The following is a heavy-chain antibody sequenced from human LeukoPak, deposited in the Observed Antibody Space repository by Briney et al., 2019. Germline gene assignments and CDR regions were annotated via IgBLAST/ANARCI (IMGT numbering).Heavy chain of an antibody. CDR2: IKSKTDGGTT. CDR1: GFTVSSNY. V-gene: IGHV3-15*01. J-gene: IGHJ4*02. D-gene: IGHD4-17*01. Sequence: GGSLRLSYAASGFTVSSNYMSWVRQAPGKGLEWVGRIKSKTDGGTTDYAAPVKGRFTISRDDSKNTLYLQMNSLKTDDTAVYYCATLFGDYQPFDYWGQGTLVTVSS. CDR3: ATLFGDYQPFDY.